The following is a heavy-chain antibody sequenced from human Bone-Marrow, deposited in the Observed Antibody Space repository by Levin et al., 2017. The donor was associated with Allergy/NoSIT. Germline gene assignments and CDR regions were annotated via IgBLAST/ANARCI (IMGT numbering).Heavy chain of an antibody. J-gene: IGHJ2*01. Sequence: GGSLRLSCAASGFTFSSYWMSWVRQAPGKGLEWVANIKQDGSEKYYVDSVKGRFTISRDNAKNSLYLQMNSLRAEDTAVYYCARDAFRWELQRYWYFDLWGRGTLVTVSS. CDR2: IKQDGSEK. CDR1: GFTFSSYW. CDR3: ARDAFRWELQRYWYFDL. D-gene: IGHD2-15*01. V-gene: IGHV3-7*01.